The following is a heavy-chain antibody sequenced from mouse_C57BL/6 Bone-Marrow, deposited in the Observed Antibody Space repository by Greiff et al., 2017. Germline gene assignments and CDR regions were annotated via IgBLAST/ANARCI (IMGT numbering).Heavy chain of an antibody. CDR3: ARGYFWFAY. CDR2: IYPRSGNT. D-gene: IGHD2-14*01. J-gene: IGHJ3*01. V-gene: IGHV1-81*01. Sequence: VQLQQSGAELARPGASVKLSCKASGYTFTSYGISWVKQRTGKGLEWIGEIYPRSGNTYYNEKFKGKATLTADKSSSTAYRELRCLTSEDSAVYFCARGYFWFAYWGQGTLVTVSA. CDR1: GYTFTSYG.